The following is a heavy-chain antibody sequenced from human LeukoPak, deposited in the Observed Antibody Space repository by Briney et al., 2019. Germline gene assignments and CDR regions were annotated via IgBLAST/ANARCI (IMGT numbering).Heavy chain of an antibody. CDR1: GYSFTTYW. J-gene: IGHJ6*02. CDR2: IYPGDSES. Sequence: GESLKISCKGSGYSFTTYWIVWVRQMPGKGLEWMGIIYPGDSESGYSPSFQGQVTISADKSINTAYLQWSSLKASDTAMYYCARTYCSGGICYRYPMDVWGQGTTVTVSS. CDR3: ARTYCSGGICYRYPMDV. V-gene: IGHV5-51*01. D-gene: IGHD2-15*01.